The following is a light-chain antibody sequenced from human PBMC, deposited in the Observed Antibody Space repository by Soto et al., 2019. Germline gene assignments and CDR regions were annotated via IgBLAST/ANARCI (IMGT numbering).Light chain of an antibody. Sequence: DIQLTQAPSFLSASVGDRVTITCRASQGISSYLAWYQQKPGKAPKLLIYAASTLQSGVPSRFSGSGSGTEFTLTISSLQPEDFATYYCQPLNSYLHTFGGGTKVDI. CDR3: QPLNSYLHT. V-gene: IGKV1-9*01. CDR1: QGISSY. J-gene: IGKJ4*01. CDR2: AAS.